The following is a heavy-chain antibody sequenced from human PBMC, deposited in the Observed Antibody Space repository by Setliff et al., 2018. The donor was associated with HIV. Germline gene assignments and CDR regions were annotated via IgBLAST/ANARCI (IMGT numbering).Heavy chain of an antibody. J-gene: IGHJ6*03. V-gene: IGHV4-59*11. Sequence: SETLSLTCTVSGGSISSHYWSWIRQPPRKGLEWIGYIYYSGSTNYNPSLKSRVTISVDTSKNQFSLKLSSVTAADTAVYYCARDGPLEGSYRYYYYYMDVWGKGTTVTVSS. CDR1: GGSISSHY. CDR3: ARDGPLEGSYRYYYYYMDV. CDR2: IYYSGST. D-gene: IGHD3-10*01.